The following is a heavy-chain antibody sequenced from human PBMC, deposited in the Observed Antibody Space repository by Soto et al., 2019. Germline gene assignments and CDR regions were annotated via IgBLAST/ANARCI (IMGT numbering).Heavy chain of an antibody. J-gene: IGHJ5*02. V-gene: IGHV4-4*07. D-gene: IGHD3-22*01. CDR3: ARDEGVYYDSTNWFDP. CDR2: IYTSGST. Sequence: SETLSLTCTVSGGSISSYYWSWIRQPAGKGLEWIGRIYTSGSTNYNPSLKSRVTMSVDTSKNQFSLKLSSVTAADTAVYYCARDEGVYYDSTNWFDPWGQGTLGIFSS. CDR1: GGSISSYY.